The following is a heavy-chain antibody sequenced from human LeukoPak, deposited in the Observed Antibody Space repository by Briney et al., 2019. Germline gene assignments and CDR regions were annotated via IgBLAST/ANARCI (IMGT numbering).Heavy chain of an antibody. D-gene: IGHD3-10*01. J-gene: IGHJ6*03. CDR1: GYSFTNYG. CDR2: ISAYNGNT. Sequence: SVKVSCQASGYSFTNYGILWVRQAPGQGLDWMGWISAYNGNTNYAQKLQGRVTMTTDTSTSTAYMELRSLRSDDTAVYYCARYGSGSYYDYYYYMDVWGKGTTVTVSS. CDR3: ARYGSGSYYDYYYYMDV. V-gene: IGHV1-18*01.